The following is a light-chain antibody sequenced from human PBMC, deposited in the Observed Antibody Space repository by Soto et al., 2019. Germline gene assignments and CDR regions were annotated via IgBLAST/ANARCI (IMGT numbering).Light chain of an antibody. J-gene: IGKJ5*01. CDR3: QHRSNWPPVT. Sequence: EIVLTQSPATLSLSPGERATLSCRATQSVRSYLAWYQQKPGQAPRLLIYDASNRATCVPARFSGSGSGTDFTLTISSLEPEDFAVYYCQHRSNWPPVTFGPGTRLEI. V-gene: IGKV3-11*01. CDR2: DAS. CDR1: QSVRSY.